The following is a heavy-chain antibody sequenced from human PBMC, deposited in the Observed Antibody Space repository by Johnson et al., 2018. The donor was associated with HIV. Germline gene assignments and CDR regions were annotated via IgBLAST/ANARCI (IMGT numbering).Heavy chain of an antibody. V-gene: IGHV3-20*04. CDR2: ISWNGGTT. J-gene: IGHJ3*02. Sequence: VHLVESGGGVVRPGGSLRLSCVASGFTFEDYGMNWVRQPPGKGLEWVSDISWNGGTTYYADSVKGRFTISRDNSKNTLFLQMNSLRAEDTAVFYCARACRDGYTCDAYDIWGQGTMVTVSS. CDR3: ARACRDGYTCDAYDI. D-gene: IGHD5-24*01. CDR1: GFTFEDYG.